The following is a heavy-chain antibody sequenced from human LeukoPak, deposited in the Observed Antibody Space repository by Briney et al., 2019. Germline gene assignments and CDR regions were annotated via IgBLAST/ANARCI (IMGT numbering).Heavy chain of an antibody. D-gene: IGHD3-22*01. J-gene: IGHJ4*02. CDR2: ISAYNGNT. CDR3: ARRYYYDRSGYPDY. Sequence: ASVKVSFKASVYTFTIYGISWVRQAPGQGLERMGWISAYNGNTNYAQKLQGRVTMTTDTSTSTAYMELRSLRSDDTAVYYCARRYYYDRSGYPDYWGQGTLVTISS. V-gene: IGHV1-18*01. CDR1: VYTFTIYG.